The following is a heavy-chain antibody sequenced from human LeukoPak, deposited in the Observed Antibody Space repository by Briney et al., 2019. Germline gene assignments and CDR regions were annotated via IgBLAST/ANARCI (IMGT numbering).Heavy chain of an antibody. CDR1: GFTFSSYD. V-gene: IGHV3-13*01. J-gene: IGHJ4*02. CDR3: ARGPPNYDSSGYYFLDY. D-gene: IGHD3-22*01. Sequence: KAGGSLILSCAASGFTFSSYDMHWVRQATGKGLEWVSAIGTAGDTYYPGSVKGRFTISRENAKNSLYLQMNSLRAGDTAVYYCARGPPNYDSSGYYFLDYWGQGTLVTVSS. CDR2: IGTAGDT.